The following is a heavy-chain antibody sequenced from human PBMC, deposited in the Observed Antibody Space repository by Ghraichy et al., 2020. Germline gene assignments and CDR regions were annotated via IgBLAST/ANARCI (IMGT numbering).Heavy chain of an antibody. Sequence: QTLSLTCTVSGDSFANASYYWAWIRQPPGKGLEWIGTIYHTGSSYYYNPSLRSRVTISVDTSKSQFSLRLSSVIAADMAVYYCATHPWKWNKEFGHFAPWAQGTLVTFSS. V-gene: IGHV4-39*01. D-gene: IGHD1/OR15-1a*01. CDR2: IYHTGSSY. CDR3: ATHPWKWNKEFGHFAP. J-gene: IGHJ5*02. CDR1: GDSFANASYY.